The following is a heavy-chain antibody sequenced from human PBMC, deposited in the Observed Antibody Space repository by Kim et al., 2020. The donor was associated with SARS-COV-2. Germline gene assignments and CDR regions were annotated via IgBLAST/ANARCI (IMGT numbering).Heavy chain of an antibody. CDR3: ARDPDY. CDR2: YYSGST. Sequence: YYSGSTYYNPSRKSRVTISVDTSKNQFSLKLSSVTAADTAVYYCARDPDYWGQGTLVTVSS. J-gene: IGHJ4*02. V-gene: IGHV4-31*02.